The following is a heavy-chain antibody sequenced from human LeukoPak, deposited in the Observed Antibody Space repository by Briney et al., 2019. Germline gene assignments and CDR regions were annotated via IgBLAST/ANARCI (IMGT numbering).Heavy chain of an antibody. CDR2: INHSGST. V-gene: IGHV4-34*01. Sequence: NTSETLSLTCAVYGGSFSGYYWSWIRQPPGKGLEWIGEINHSGSTNYNPSLKSRVTISVDTSKNQFSLKLSSVTAADTAVYYCARGLLWFRELLPAFYFDYWGQGTLVTVSS. D-gene: IGHD3-10*01. CDR1: GGSFSGYY. J-gene: IGHJ4*02. CDR3: ARGLLWFRELLPAFYFDY.